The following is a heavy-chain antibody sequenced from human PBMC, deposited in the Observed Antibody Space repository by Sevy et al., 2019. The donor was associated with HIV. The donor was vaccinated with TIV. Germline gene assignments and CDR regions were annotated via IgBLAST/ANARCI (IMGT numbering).Heavy chain of an antibody. V-gene: IGHV4-59*08. J-gene: IGHJ4*02. D-gene: IGHD1-26*01. CDR3: AGENAWGRGYS. CDR2: IYYNGHI. CDR1: GGSITSLY. Sequence: SDTLALTCTVSGGSITSLYWNWIRQPPGKGLEWIANIYYNGHINYNPSLKSRVTLSLDTSKNQFSLRLSSVTAADTAMYYCAGENAWGRGYSWGQGTLVTVSS.